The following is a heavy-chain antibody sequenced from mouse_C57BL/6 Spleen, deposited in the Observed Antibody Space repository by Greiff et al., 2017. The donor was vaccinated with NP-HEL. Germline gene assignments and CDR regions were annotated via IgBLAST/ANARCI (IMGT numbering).Heavy chain of an antibody. J-gene: IGHJ4*01. D-gene: IGHD2-2*01. CDR2: IYPGSGST. Sequence: VQLQQPGAELVKPGASVKMSCKASGYTFTSYWITWVKQRPGQGLEWIGDIYPGSGSTNYNEKFKSKATLTVDTSSSTAYMPLSSLTSEDSAVYYCARDGYDEGYYYAMDYWGQGTSVTVSS. CDR3: ARDGYDEGYYYAMDY. V-gene: IGHV1-55*01. CDR1: GYTFTSYW.